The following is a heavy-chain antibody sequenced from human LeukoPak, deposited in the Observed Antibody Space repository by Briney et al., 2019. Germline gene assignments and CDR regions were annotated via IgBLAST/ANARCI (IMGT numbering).Heavy chain of an antibody. CDR1: GYTFTGYY. J-gene: IGHJ4*02. V-gene: IGHV1-2*02. CDR3: ARVLELQSWFAIFDY. Sequence: GASVKVFCKASGYTFTGYYMHWVRQAPGQGLEWMGWINPNSGCTNYAQKCQGRVTMTRDTSISTASMELSRLRSDDTAVYYCARVLELQSWFAIFDYWGQGTLVNVSS. D-gene: IGHD1-7*01. CDR2: INPNSGCT.